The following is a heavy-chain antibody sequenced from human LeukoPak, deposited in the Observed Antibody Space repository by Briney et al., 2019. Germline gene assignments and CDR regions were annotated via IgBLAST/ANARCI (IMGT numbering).Heavy chain of an antibody. CDR1: GFPFSSYS. J-gene: IGHJ4*02. D-gene: IGHD6-19*01. CDR2: ISTRIDYM. CDR3: ARAIFSRGWYLVDY. V-gene: IGHV3-21*01. Sequence: PGGSLRLSCAASGFPFSSYSMNWVRRAPGRGPEWVSSISTRIDYMYYADSVKGRFTISRDNAKNSLYLQMNSLRAEDTAVYYCARAIFSRGWYLVDYWGQGTLVTVSS.